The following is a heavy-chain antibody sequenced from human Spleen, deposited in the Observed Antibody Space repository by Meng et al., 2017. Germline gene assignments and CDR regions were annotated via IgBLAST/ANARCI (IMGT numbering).Heavy chain of an antibody. CDR1: GASISSYY. CDR3: ARVIVAAGTDAFDI. J-gene: IGHJ3*02. Sequence: SETLSLTCTVSGASISSYYWSWIRQPPGKGLEWIGFIYYTGSTNYNPSPKSRVTISVDTSKNQFSLNLSSVTAADTAVYYCARVIVAAGTDAFDIWGQGTMVTVSS. CDR2: IYYTGST. D-gene: IGHD6-13*01. V-gene: IGHV4-59*01.